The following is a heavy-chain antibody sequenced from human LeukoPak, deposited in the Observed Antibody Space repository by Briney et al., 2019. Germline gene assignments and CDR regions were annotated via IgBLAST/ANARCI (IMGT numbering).Heavy chain of an antibody. Sequence: SETLSLTCAVSGGSISSGGYSWSWIRQPPGKGLEWIGYIYHSGSTYYNPSLKSRVTISVDRSKNQFSLKLSSVTAADTAVYYCARGSPGFPDYYDLVWGQGTMVTVSS. V-gene: IGHV4-30-2*01. J-gene: IGHJ3*01. D-gene: IGHD3-22*01. CDR2: IYHSGST. CDR3: ARGSPGFPDYYDLV. CDR1: GGSISSGGYS.